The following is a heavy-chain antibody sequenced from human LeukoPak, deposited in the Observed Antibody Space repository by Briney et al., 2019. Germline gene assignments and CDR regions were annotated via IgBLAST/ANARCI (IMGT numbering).Heavy chain of an antibody. Sequence: ASVKVSCKASGYTFTGYYMHWVRQAPGQGLEWMGWINPNSGGTNYAQKFQGRVTMTRDTSISTACMELSRLRSDDTAVYYCARDRLWFGELINAFDIWGQGTMVTVSS. CDR2: INPNSGGT. V-gene: IGHV1-2*02. J-gene: IGHJ3*02. CDR1: GYTFTGYY. CDR3: ARDRLWFGELINAFDI. D-gene: IGHD3-10*01.